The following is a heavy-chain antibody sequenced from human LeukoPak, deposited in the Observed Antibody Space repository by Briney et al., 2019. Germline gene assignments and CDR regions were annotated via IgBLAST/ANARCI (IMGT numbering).Heavy chain of an antibody. D-gene: IGHD3-10*01. CDR2: IYHTGRT. V-gene: IGHV4-34*01. J-gene: IGHJ4*02. Sequence: SETLSLTCAVYGGSFSGYFWSWIRQPPGKGLDWIGNIYHTGRTYYNPSLKGRVSISVDTSKNQFSLRLSSVTAADTAMYYCARVAYGSGIWGQGTLVTVSS. CDR1: GGSFSGYF. CDR3: ARVAYGSGI.